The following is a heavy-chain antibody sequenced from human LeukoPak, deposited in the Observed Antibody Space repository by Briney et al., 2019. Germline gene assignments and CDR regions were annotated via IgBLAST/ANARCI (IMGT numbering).Heavy chain of an antibody. CDR2: IREKPHSYST. V-gene: IGHV3-72*01. J-gene: IGHJ4*02. CDR1: GFTFSDHY. Sequence: PGGSLRLSCTASGFTFSDHYMDWVRQAPGKGLEWVARIREKPHSYSTEYAASVKGRFTISRDDSKNSLYLQTNTLRAEDTAVYYCAKETPNYSSVDYWGQGTLVTVSS. D-gene: IGHD6-19*01. CDR3: AKETPNYSSVDY.